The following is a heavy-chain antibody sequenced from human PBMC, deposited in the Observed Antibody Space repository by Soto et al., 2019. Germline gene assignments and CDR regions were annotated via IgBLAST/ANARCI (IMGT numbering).Heavy chain of an antibody. CDR1: GYTFTDYG. D-gene: IGHD2-2*01. CDR2: ISTYNGDT. CDR3: AREYFTSSSCYGSAF. Sequence: QVQLVQSGAEVKKPGASVKVSCKASGYTFTDYGISWVRQAPGQGLEWMGWISTYNGDTKYTQNFRGRVTMTSDTATTTTYMELPSLTSEDTAIYYCAREYFTSSSCYGSAFWGQGTLVTVSS. V-gene: IGHV1-18*01. J-gene: IGHJ4*02.